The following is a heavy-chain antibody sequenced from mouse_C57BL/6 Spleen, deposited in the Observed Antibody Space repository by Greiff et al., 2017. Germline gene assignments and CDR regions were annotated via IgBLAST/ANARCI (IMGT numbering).Heavy chain of an antibody. CDR2: INPSSGYT. Sequence: QVQLQQSGAELANPGASVKLSCKASGYTFTSYWMHWVKQRPGQGLEWIGYINPSSGYTKYNQKFKDKATLTVDKSSSTAYMQLSSLTYEDSAVYYCAREKDGNYLYLDYWGQGTTLTVSS. D-gene: IGHD2-1*01. V-gene: IGHV1-7*01. CDR1: GYTFTSYW. J-gene: IGHJ2*01. CDR3: AREKDGNYLYLDY.